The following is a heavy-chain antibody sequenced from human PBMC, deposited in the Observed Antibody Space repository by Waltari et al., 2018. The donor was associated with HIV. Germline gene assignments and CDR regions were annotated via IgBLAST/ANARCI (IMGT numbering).Heavy chain of an antibody. J-gene: IGHJ6*02. CDR2: MNPNSGNT. Sequence: QVQLVLSGAEGKRAGASVTASCKASGYTFSTYDITWVREATGQGLEWMGWMNPNSGNTGYAQKFQGRVNMTRNSSIRTAYMELSSLRSDDTAVYYCSRGLHCTATSCLLYHGMDVWGQGTAVSVSS. D-gene: IGHD2-2*01. V-gene: IGHV1-8*01. CDR3: SRGLHCTATSCLLYHGMDV. CDR1: GYTFSTYD.